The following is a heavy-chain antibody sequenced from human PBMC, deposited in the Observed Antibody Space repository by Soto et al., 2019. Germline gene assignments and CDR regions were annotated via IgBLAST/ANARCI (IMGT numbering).Heavy chain of an antibody. CDR2: IYYSGIS. V-gene: IGHV4-31*03. CDR1: GASISIGGYY. Sequence: QVQLLESGPGLVKPSQTLSLICNVSGASISIGGYYWSWIRQRPGGGLEWLGFIYYSGISHYNPSLNSRATFSVAPSKNQFSLKLNCVTASDTAVYYCARTEWIQLWFEYWGQGALVTV. CDR3: ARTEWIQLWFEY. D-gene: IGHD5-18*01. J-gene: IGHJ4*02.